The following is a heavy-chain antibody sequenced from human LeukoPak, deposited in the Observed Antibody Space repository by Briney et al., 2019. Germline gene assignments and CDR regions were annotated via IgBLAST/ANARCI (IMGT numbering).Heavy chain of an antibody. Sequence: ASVKVSCKASGYTFTSYYMHWVRQAPGQGLEWMGIINPSGGSTSYAQKFQGRVTMTRDTSTSTVYMELSSLRSEDTAVYYCASYRGGDCYSDAFDIWGQGTMVTVSS. CDR3: ASYRGGDCYSDAFDI. D-gene: IGHD2-21*02. CDR2: INPSGGST. J-gene: IGHJ3*02. V-gene: IGHV1-46*01. CDR1: GYTFTSYY.